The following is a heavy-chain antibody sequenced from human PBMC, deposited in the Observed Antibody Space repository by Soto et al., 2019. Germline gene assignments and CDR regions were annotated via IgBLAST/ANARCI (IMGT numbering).Heavy chain of an antibody. CDR3: ARVGSGSYYVSVYYYGMDV. D-gene: IGHD3-10*01. CDR2: ISAYNGNT. CDR1: GYTFSSYG. Sequence: ASVKVSCKASGYTFSSYGICWVRQDPGQGLERMGWISAYNGNTNYAQKLQGRVTMTTDTSTSTAYMELRSLRSDDTAVYYCARVGSGSYYVSVYYYGMDVWGQGTTVTVSS. J-gene: IGHJ6*02. V-gene: IGHV1-18*04.